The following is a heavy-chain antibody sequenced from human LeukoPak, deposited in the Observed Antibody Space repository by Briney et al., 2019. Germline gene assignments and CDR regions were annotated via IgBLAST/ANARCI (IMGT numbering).Heavy chain of an antibody. D-gene: IGHD3-9*01. CDR2: INHSGST. CDR3: ARGTGDYDILTGYDALGGYYYYMDV. CDR1: GGSFSGYY. V-gene: IGHV4-34*01. J-gene: IGHJ6*03. Sequence: SETLSLTCAVYGGSFSGYYWSWIRQPPGKGLGWIGEINHSGSTNYNPSLKSRVTISVDTSKNQFSLKLSSVTAADTAVYYCARGTGDYDILTGYDALGGYYYYMDVWGKGTTVTVSS.